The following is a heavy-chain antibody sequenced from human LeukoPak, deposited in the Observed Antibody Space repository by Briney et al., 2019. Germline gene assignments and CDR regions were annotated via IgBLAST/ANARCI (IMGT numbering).Heavy chain of an antibody. CDR2: TYPAGNT. V-gene: IGHV3-53*01. J-gene: IGHJ4*02. CDR3: VIGSLWKLSRFDY. D-gene: IGHD3-3*01. Sequence: PGGSLTVFCAPSGFTVSSDYMTWVRQAPGKGLEWASVTYPAGNTFYADSVKGRFTISRDNSKNTLFLQMNSLRVEDTAVYYCVIGSLWKLSRFDYWGQGTLVTVSS. CDR1: GFTVSSDY.